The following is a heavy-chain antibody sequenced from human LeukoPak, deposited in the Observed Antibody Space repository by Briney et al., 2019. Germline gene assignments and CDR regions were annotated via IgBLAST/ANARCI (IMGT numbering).Heavy chain of an antibody. D-gene: IGHD5-18*01. CDR2: ISGSGGST. CDR3: AKGKVTPPFDY. J-gene: IGHJ4*02. V-gene: IGHV3-23*01. Sequence: GGSLRLSCAVSGFTVSGDYMSWVRQAPGKGLEWVSAISGSGGSTYYADSVKGRFTISRDNSKNTLYLQMNSLRAEDTAVYYCAKGKVTPPFDYWGQGTLVTVSS. CDR1: GFTVSGDY.